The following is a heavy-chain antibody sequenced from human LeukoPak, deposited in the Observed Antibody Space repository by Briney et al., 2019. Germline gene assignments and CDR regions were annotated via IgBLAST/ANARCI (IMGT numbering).Heavy chain of an antibody. J-gene: IGHJ4*02. Sequence: SETLSLTCTVSGGSVSSGSYYWSWIRQPPGKGLEWIGYIYYSGSTNYNPSLKSRVTISVDTSKNQFSLKLSSVTAADTAIYYCARRNYYDSTGYYVYWGQGTLVTVSS. D-gene: IGHD3-22*01. V-gene: IGHV4-61*01. CDR2: IYYSGST. CDR3: ARRNYYDSTGYYVY. CDR1: GGSVSSGSYY.